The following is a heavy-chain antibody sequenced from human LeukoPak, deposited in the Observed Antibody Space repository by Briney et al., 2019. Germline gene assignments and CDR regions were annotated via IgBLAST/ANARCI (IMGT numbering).Heavy chain of an antibody. CDR3: ARWYYDSSGFYYFDY. CDR1: GGSISSSSYY. D-gene: IGHD3-22*01. V-gene: IGHV4-39*01. J-gene: IGHJ4*02. Sequence: PSETLSLTCTVSGGSISSSSYYWGWIRQPPGKGLEWIGSIYYSGSTYYNPSLKSRVTISVDTSKNQFSLKLSSVTAADTAVYYCARWYYDSSGFYYFDYWGQGTLVTVSS. CDR2: IYYSGST.